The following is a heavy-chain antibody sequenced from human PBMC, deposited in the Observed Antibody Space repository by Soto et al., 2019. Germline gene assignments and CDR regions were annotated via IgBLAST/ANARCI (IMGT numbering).Heavy chain of an antibody. CDR1: GFILNNYA. Sequence: VQLLESGGDLVQPGGSLRLSCVASGFILNNYAMSWVRQAPGKVLEWVSTIGGTDGDSDGVPWFEDSVKGRFTISRDSSANTLFLHMDNLRAEDSSLYYFVKRGRNWGAFDFWGQGTTVVVSS. V-gene: IGHV3-23*01. J-gene: IGHJ3*01. D-gene: IGHD7-27*01. CDR2: IGGTDGDSDGVP. CDR3: VKRGRNWGAFDF.